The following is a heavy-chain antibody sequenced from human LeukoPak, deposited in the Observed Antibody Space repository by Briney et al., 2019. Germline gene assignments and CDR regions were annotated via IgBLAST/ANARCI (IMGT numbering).Heavy chain of an antibody. CDR1: GFTFSSYA. V-gene: IGHV3-30*04. CDR3: ARDPVLGHYYDSSGYVY. CDR2: ISYDGSNK. D-gene: IGHD3-22*01. J-gene: IGHJ4*02. Sequence: GRSLRLSCAASGFTFSSYAMHWVRQAPGKGLEWVAVISYDGSNKYYADSVKGRFTISRDNSKNTLYLQMNSLRAEDTAVYYCARDPVLGHYYDSSGYVYRGQGTLVTVSS.